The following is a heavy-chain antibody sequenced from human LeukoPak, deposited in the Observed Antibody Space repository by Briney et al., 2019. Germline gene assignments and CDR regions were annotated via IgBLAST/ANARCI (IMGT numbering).Heavy chain of an antibody. V-gene: IGHV1-2*02. CDR1: GYTFTGHY. CDR3: ASKGAGYCRSTTCQGAFDI. J-gene: IGHJ3*02. CDR2: INPNSGDT. Sequence: GASVNVSCKASGYTFTGHYMHLVRQAAGQGLEGMGWINPNSGDTKYAQNFQDRVTMTWDTSVSTAYMELSSLTSDDTAVYYCASKGAGYCRSTTCQGAFDIWGQGSMVIVSS. D-gene: IGHD2-2*01.